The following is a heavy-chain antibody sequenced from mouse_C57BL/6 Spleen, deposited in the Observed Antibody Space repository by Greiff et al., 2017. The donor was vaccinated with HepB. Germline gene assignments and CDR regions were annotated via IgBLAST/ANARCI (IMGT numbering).Heavy chain of an antibody. CDR2: IRNKANNHAT. J-gene: IGHJ1*03. CDR3: TRRSYDYDGGYFDV. Sequence: EVKLVESGGGLVQPGGSMKLSCAASGFTFSDAWMDWVRQSPEKGLEWVAEIRNKANNHATYYAESVKGRFTISRDDSKSSVYLQMNSLRAEDTGIYYCTRRSYDYDGGYFDVWGTGTTVTVSS. V-gene: IGHV6-6*01. CDR1: GFTFSDAW. D-gene: IGHD2-4*01.